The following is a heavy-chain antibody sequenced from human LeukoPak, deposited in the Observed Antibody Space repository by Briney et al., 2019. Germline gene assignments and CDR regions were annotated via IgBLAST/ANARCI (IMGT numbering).Heavy chain of an antibody. V-gene: IGHV1-2*06. Sequence: ASVKVSCKASGYTFTANYIHWMRQPPGPGLERMGRTNPTSGGTNYAQKFQGRVTMTRDTSISTAYMELSGLRSDDSAIYYCSRYHWPLDYWGQGTLVTVSS. D-gene: IGHD1-20*01. CDR1: GYTFTANY. J-gene: IGHJ4*02. CDR2: TNPTSGGT. CDR3: SRYHWPLDY.